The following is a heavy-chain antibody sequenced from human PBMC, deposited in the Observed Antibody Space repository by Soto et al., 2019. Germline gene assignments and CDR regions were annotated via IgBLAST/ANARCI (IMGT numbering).Heavy chain of an antibody. D-gene: IGHD3-10*01. CDR3: AREEAGAFDI. CDR2: TYYSGST. Sequence: WTWIRQHPGKGLEWIGYTYYSGSTYYNPSLKSRLTMSVDTSKNQFSLRLSSVTAADTAVYYCAREEAGAFDIWGQGTMVTVSS. V-gene: IGHV4-31*02. J-gene: IGHJ3*02.